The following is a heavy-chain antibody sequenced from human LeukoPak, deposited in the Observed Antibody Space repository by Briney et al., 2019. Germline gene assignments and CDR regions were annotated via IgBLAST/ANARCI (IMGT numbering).Heavy chain of an antibody. Sequence: GGSLRLSCTASGFTFSNFWMGWVRQAPGKGLEWVSAISGSGGSTYYADSVKGRFTISRDNSKNTLYLQMNSLRAEDTAVYYCAKASGSGYYFDYWGQGTLVTVSS. J-gene: IGHJ4*02. D-gene: IGHD5-12*01. CDR2: ISGSGGST. V-gene: IGHV3-23*01. CDR3: AKASGSGYYFDY. CDR1: GFTFSNFW.